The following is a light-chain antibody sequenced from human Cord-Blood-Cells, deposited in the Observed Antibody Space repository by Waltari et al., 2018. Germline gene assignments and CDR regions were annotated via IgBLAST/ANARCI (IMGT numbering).Light chain of an antibody. J-gene: IGKJ4*01. Sequence: EIVMTQSPATLSVSPGERATVSCRASQSVSSNLARYQQKPGQAPRLLIYGASTRATGIPARFSGSGSGTDFTLTISSLQSEDFAAYYCQQYNNWPFTFGGGTKVEIK. CDR3: QQYNNWPFT. CDR1: QSVSSN. V-gene: IGKV3-15*01. CDR2: GAS.